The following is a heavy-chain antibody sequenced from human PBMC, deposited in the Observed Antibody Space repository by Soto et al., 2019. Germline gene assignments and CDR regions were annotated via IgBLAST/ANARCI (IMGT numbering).Heavy chain of an antibody. CDR3: TRDQGGSYDSWFDP. CDR2: ISSGSDFI. Sequence: EAQVVESGGGLVKPGGSLRLSCNFTFSMYSMNWVRQAPGKGLEWVASISSGSDFIKYADSVKGRFSISRDNAKNSVSLQMNSLRAEDTAMYYCTRDQGGSYDSWFDPWGRGTLVTVSS. D-gene: IGHD1-26*01. J-gene: IGHJ5*02. V-gene: IGHV3-21*01. CDR1: TFSMYS.